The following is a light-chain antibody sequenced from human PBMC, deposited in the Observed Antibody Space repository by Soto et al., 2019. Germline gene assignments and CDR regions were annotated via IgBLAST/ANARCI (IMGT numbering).Light chain of an antibody. CDR2: WAS. Sequence: DIVMTQSPDSLAVSLGERATINCKSSQSVLYSSNNKNYFAWDQQKPGQPPKLLIYWASTRDSGVTDRFSGSGSGRDFTLTISSLQAEDVAVYYCQQYYSTPWTFGQGTKVEIK. CDR3: QQYYSTPWT. V-gene: IGKV4-1*01. J-gene: IGKJ1*01. CDR1: QSVLYSSNNKNY.